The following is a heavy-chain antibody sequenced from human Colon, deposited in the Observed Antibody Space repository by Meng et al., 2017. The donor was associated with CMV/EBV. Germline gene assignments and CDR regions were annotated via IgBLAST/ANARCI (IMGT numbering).Heavy chain of an antibody. CDR1: GFTFSNYA. CDR2: ISHDGYST. D-gene: IGHD1-14*01. CDR3: VSGITGRPESEY. J-gene: IGHJ4*02. V-gene: IGHV3-23*01. Sequence: GGSLRLSCAASGFTFSNYAMSWVRQAPGKGLEWVSGISHDGYSTFYVDSVKGRFTISRDNAKNSMYLQLNSLRAEDSAVYYCVSGITGRPESEYWGQGTLVTVSS.